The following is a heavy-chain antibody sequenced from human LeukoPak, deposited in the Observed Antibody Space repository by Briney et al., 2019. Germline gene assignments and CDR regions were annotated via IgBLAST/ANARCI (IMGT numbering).Heavy chain of an antibody. J-gene: IGHJ4*02. Sequence: ASVKVSCKASGYTFTTYGIAWVRQAPGRRLEWRGWISAYNGNTNYAQKFQDRVSVTIDTSTSTAYMELRSLRSDDTAVYYCAREGRQPYGGNSMIDYWGQGTLVTVSS. V-gene: IGHV1-18*01. CDR3: AREGRQPYGGNSMIDY. CDR1: GYTFTTYG. D-gene: IGHD4-23*01. CDR2: ISAYNGNT.